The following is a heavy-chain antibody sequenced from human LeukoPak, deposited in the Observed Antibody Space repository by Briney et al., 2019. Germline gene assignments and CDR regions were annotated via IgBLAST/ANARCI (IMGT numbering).Heavy chain of an antibody. CDR2: ISYDGSNK. CDR3: ARDQDGYNFGFDY. J-gene: IGHJ4*02. CDR1: GVTLSNYP. Sequence: PGGSLRLSCVASGVTLSNYPMSWARQAPGKGLEWVAVISYDGSNKYYADSVKGRFTISRDNSKNTLYLQMNSLRAEDTAVYYCARDQDGYNFGFDYWGQGTLVTVSS. V-gene: IGHV3-30-3*01. D-gene: IGHD5-24*01.